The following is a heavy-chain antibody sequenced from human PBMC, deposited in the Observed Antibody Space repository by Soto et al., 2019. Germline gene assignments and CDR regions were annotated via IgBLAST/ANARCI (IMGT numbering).Heavy chain of an antibody. Sequence: GASVKVSCKASGYTFTSYDINWVRQATGQGLEWMGWMNPNSGNTGYAQKFQGRVTMTRNTSISTAYMELSSLRSEDTAVYYCGRVGIAARTLDYWGQGTLVTVSS. CDR2: MNPNSGNT. CDR3: GRVGIAARTLDY. D-gene: IGHD6-6*01. CDR1: GYTFTSYD. V-gene: IGHV1-8*01. J-gene: IGHJ4*02.